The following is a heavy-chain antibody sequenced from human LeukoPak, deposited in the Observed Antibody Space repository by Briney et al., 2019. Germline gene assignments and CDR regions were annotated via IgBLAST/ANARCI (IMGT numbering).Heavy chain of an antibody. CDR2: IYTSGTT. Sequence: SETLSLTCTVSGGSISSYYWSWIRQPAGQGLEWIGRIYTSGTTNYNPSLKSRVTMSVDTSKNQFSLNLSSATAADTAVYFCAREGPYGGNWYDYWGQGTLVTVSS. V-gene: IGHV4-4*07. J-gene: IGHJ4*02. CDR1: GGSISSYY. CDR3: AREGPYGGNWYDY. D-gene: IGHD4-23*01.